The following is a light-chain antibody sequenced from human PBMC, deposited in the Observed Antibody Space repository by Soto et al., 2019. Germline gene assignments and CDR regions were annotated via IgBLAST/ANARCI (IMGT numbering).Light chain of an antibody. CDR3: QQFSSYPLT. CDR1: QSITNNY. Sequence: EIVLTQSPRTLSLSPGGRATVTCRASQSITNNYLAWYQQKPGQAPRLLIYDASSRATGIPDRFSGGGSGTDFTLTISRLEPEDFAVYYCQQFSSYPLTFGGGTRWIS. CDR2: DAS. J-gene: IGKJ4*01. V-gene: IGKV3-20*01.